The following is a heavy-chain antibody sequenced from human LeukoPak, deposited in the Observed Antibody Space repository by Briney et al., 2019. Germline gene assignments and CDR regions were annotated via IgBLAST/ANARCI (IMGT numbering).Heavy chain of an antibody. CDR3: ARGVHDFWSGFYFDY. CDR2: LYSGDST. Sequence: GGSLRLSCAASGFIVSSNYMSWVRQAPGKGLEWVSVLYSGDSTSYADSVKGRFTISRDKSKNTLFLQMNSLRAEDTAVYYCARGVHDFWSGFYFDYWGQGTLVTVSS. V-gene: IGHV3-66*02. CDR1: GFIVSSNY. D-gene: IGHD3-3*01. J-gene: IGHJ4*02.